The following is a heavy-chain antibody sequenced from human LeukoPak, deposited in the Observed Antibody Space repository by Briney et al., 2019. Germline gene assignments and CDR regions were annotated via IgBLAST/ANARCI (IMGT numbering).Heavy chain of an antibody. J-gene: IGHJ4*02. D-gene: IGHD3-3*01. CDR3: ARRPDFWSSSYTHRDRFDS. CDR2: MFSGGAT. CDR1: GPTASANY. Sequence: GGSVRLSCAASGPTASANYMWWARWPPEGGRDWVSVMFSGGATYYSVFVKGRFTISRDSSKNMVHLQMDRLTPEDTGVYYCARRPDFWSSSYTHRDRFDSWGQGTLVTVSS. V-gene: IGHV3-66*02.